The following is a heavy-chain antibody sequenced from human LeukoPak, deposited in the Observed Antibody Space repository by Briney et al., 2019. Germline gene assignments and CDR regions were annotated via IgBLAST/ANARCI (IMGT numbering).Heavy chain of an antibody. D-gene: IGHD5-18*01. CDR1: GFTFSSYA. V-gene: IGHV3-23*01. CDR3: AKNGRGYSSDYFDY. Sequence: PGGSLRLSCAASGFTFSSYAMSWVRQAPGKGLEWVSAIGGSGGSTYYADSVKGRFTISRDNSKNTLYLQMNTLRAGDTAVYSCAKNGRGYSSDYFDYWGQGTLVTVSS. J-gene: IGHJ4*02. CDR2: IGGSGGST.